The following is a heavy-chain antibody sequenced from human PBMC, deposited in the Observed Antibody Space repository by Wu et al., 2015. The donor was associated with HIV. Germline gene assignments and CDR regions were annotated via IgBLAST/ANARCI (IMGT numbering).Heavy chain of an antibody. CDR2: INPNSGGT. CDR1: GYTFTGYY. J-gene: IGHJ3*02. Sequence: QVQLVQSGAEVKKPGASVKVSCKASGYTFTGYYMHWVRQAPGQGLEWMGWINPNSGGTNYAQKFQGRVTMTRDTSISTAYMELSRLRSDDTAVYYCARAGLKWELLGGAFDIWGQGTMVTVSS. D-gene: IGHD1-26*01. V-gene: IGHV1-2*02. CDR3: ARAGLKWELLGGAFDI.